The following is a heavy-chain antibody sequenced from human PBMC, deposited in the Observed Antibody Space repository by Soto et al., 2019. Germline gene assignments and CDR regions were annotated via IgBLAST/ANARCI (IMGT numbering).Heavy chain of an antibody. CDR2: IDPSDSYT. V-gene: IGHV5-10-1*01. CDR1: GYSFTSYW. J-gene: IGHJ3*02. Sequence: GECLKISCKGSGYSFTSYWISWVRQMPGKGLEWMGRIDPSDSYTNYSPSFQGHVTISADKSISTAYLQWSSLKASDTAMYYCARHGDGSGTSHAFDIWGQGTMVTVSS. CDR3: ARHGDGSGTSHAFDI. D-gene: IGHD3-10*01.